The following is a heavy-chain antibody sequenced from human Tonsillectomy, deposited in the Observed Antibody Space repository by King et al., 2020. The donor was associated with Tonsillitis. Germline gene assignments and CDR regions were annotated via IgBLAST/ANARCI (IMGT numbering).Heavy chain of an antibody. V-gene: IGHV3-74*01. CDR1: GFTFSSYW. CDR3: AREYLGIAAGGAFDI. Sequence: QLVQSGGGLVQPGGSLRLSCAASGFTFSSYWMHWVRQAPGKGLVWVSRINSDGSSTSYADSVKGRFTISRDNAKNTLYLQMNSLRAADTAVYYCAREYLGIAAGGAFDIWGQGTMVTVSS. CDR2: INSDGSST. D-gene: IGHD6-13*01. J-gene: IGHJ3*02.